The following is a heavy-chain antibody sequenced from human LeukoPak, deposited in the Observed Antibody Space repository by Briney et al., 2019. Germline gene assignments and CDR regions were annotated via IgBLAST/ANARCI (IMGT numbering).Heavy chain of an antibody. CDR2: ISWNSGSI. CDR1: GFTFDDYA. V-gene: IGHV3-9*01. CDR3: ARDWDSSIDY. D-gene: IGHD3-22*01. J-gene: IGHJ4*02. Sequence: GGSLRLSCAASGFTFDDYAMHWVRQAPGKGLEWVSGISWNSGSIGYADSVKGRFTISRDNAKNSLYLQMNSLRAEDTAVYYCARDWDSSIDYWGQGTLVTVSS.